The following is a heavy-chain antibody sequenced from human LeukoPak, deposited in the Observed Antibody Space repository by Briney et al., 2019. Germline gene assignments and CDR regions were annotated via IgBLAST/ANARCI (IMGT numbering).Heavy chain of an antibody. CDR1: GYTFTSYG. D-gene: IGHD5-18*01. V-gene: IGHV1-18*01. Sequence: GASVKVSCKASGYTFTSYGINWVRQAPGQGLEWMGWISVYNGNALYAQRLQGRVTMTTDTSTRTAYMDLRSVRSDDTAVYYCARALDTPTNDYWGQGTLVSVCS. CDR3: ARALDTPTNDY. CDR2: ISVYNGNA. J-gene: IGHJ4*02.